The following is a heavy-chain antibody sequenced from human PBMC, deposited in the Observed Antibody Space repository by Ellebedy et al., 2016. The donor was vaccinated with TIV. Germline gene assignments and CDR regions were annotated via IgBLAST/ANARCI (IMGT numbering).Heavy chain of an antibody. D-gene: IGHD4-17*01. CDR2: IYQDGSEK. CDR1: GFSFRSYW. Sequence: PGGSLRLSCAASGFSFRSYWMSWVRQAPGKGLERVANIYQDGSEKYYVDSVEGRFTISRDNANNILYLQMKSLRAEDTAVYYCARRGSYGDYAVHVNSWFDSWGQGTPVTVAP. V-gene: IGHV3-7*01. CDR3: ARRGSYGDYAVHVNSWFDS. J-gene: IGHJ5*01.